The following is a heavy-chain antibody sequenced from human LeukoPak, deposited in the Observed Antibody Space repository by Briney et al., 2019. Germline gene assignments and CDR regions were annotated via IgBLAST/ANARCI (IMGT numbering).Heavy chain of an antibody. D-gene: IGHD3-22*01. CDR3: AKEEGGSGNYPFDY. Sequence: GGSLRLSCVASGFTFSSYAMTWVRQAPGKGLEWVSTISGRGDNTYYADSVKGRFTISRDNSKNTVYLQMNSLRAEDTAVYYCAKEEGGSGNYPFDYWGQGTLVTVSS. CDR2: ISGRGDNT. CDR1: GFTFSSYA. J-gene: IGHJ4*02. V-gene: IGHV3-23*01.